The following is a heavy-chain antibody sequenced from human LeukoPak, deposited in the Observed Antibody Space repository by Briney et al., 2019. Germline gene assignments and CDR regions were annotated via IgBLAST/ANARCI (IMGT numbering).Heavy chain of an antibody. Sequence: ASVKVSCKASGYTFTGYYMHWVRQAPGQGLEWMGWINPNNGGTNYAQNFQGRVTMTRDTSISSAYMELSRLRSDDTAVYYCARSMDIVVVPAADSSGFDCWGQGTLVTVSS. D-gene: IGHD2-2*03. CDR1: GYTFTGYY. CDR3: ARSMDIVVVPAADSSGFDC. CDR2: INPNNGGT. J-gene: IGHJ4*02. V-gene: IGHV1-2*02.